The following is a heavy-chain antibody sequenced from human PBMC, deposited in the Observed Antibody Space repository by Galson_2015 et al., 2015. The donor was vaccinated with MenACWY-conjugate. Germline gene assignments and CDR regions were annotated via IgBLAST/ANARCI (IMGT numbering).Heavy chain of an antibody. V-gene: IGHV3-48*02. J-gene: IGHJ4*02. D-gene: IGHD5-24*01. CDR2: ISTGSSAI. Sequence: SLRLSCAASGFTFSSYSMNWVRQAPGKGLEWVSYISTGSSAIYYADSVKGRFTISRDNAKNSLYLQMNSLRDEDTAVYYCARDRAGGYKQFFDYWGQGTLVTVSS. CDR3: ARDRAGGYKQFFDY. CDR1: GFTFSSYS.